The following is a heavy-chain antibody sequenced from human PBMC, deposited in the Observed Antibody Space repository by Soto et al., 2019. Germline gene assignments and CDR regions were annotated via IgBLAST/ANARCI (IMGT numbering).Heavy chain of an antibody. J-gene: IGHJ5*02. CDR3: ARVTSMVRGVIDNWFDP. CDR2: IIPMYGPA. CDR1: GGTFSSYA. Sequence: QVPLVQSGAEVKKPGSSVTVSCKASGGTFSSYAIHWVRQAPGQGLEWIGGIIPMYGPAKYAQRFQGRVTITADESTTTVSMELTSLTSQDTAVYYCARVTSMVRGVIDNWFDPWGHGTLVTVSS. V-gene: IGHV1-69*01. D-gene: IGHD3-10*01.